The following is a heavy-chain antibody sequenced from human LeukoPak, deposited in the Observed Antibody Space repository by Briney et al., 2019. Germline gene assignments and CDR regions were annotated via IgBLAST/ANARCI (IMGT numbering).Heavy chain of an antibody. Sequence: ASVKVSCTVSGYTLTELSMHWVRQAPGKGLEWMGGFDPEDGETIYAQKFQGRVTMTEDTSTDTAYMELSSPRSEDTAVYYCATGYCSGGSCYSFDYWGQGTLVTVSS. V-gene: IGHV1-24*01. D-gene: IGHD2-15*01. CDR2: FDPEDGET. J-gene: IGHJ4*02. CDR1: GYTLTELS. CDR3: ATGYCSGGSCYSFDY.